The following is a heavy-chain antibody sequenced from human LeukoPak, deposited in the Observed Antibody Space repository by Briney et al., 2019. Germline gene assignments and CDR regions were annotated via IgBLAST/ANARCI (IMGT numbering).Heavy chain of an antibody. CDR1: GYTFSDYY. J-gene: IGHJ6*02. V-gene: IGHV3-11*01. Sequence: GGSLRLSCLASGYTFSDYYMGWIRQAPGKGLDWVSYIGPSGSPIYYADSVKGRFTISRDNAKNSVFLQMNSLRAEDTAVYYCARGHYGLDVWGQGTTVTVSS. CDR2: IGPSGSPI. CDR3: ARGHYGLDV.